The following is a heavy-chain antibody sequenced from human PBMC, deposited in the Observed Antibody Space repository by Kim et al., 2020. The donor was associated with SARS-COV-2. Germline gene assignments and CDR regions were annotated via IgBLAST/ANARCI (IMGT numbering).Heavy chain of an antibody. V-gene: IGHV3-48*03. D-gene: IGHD3-22*01. Sequence: GGSLRLSCAASGFTFSSYEMNWVRQAPGKGLEWVSYISSSGSTIYYADSVKGRFTISRDNAKNSLYLQMNSLRAEDTAVYYCARDPIFYYDSSGYYSDYYYGMDVWGQGTTVTVSS. CDR2: ISSSGSTI. J-gene: IGHJ6*02. CDR3: ARDPIFYYDSSGYYSDYYYGMDV. CDR1: GFTFSSYE.